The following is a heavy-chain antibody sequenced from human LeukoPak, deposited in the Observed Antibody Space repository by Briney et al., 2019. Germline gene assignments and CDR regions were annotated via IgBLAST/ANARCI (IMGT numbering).Heavy chain of an antibody. CDR1: GGSISGSNL. CDR2: IHHGGST. V-gene: IGHV4-4*02. CDR3: ARVLGGGSYYFDY. D-gene: IGHD2-15*01. Sequence: SETLPLTCTVIGGSISGSNLLSWVRQSPGKGLEWIGEIHHGGSTNYNLSLKSRVIVSVDKSKNQFSLKLTSVTAADTAVYYCARVLGGGSYYFDYWGQGTLVTVSS. J-gene: IGHJ4*02.